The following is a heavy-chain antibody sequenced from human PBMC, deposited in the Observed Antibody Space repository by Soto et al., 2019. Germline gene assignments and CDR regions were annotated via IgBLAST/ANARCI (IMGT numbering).Heavy chain of an antibody. CDR2: FDPEDGET. D-gene: IGHD6-13*01. Sequence: ASVKVSCKVSGYTLTELSMHWVRQAPGKGLEWMGGFDPEDGETIYAQKFQGRVTMTEDTSTDTAYMELSSLRSEDTAVYYCATDGLWVAAAGTDWFDPWGQGTLVTVSS. CDR3: ATDGLWVAAAGTDWFDP. J-gene: IGHJ5*02. CDR1: GYTLTELS. V-gene: IGHV1-24*01.